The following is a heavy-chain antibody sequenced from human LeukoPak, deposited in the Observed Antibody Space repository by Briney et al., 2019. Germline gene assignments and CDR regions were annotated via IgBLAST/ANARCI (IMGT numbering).Heavy chain of an antibody. J-gene: IGHJ4*02. CDR1: EFTFSSYN. D-gene: IGHD3-10*01. V-gene: IGHV3-21*04. CDR2: ISSSSAYI. CDR3: ATWPGAWYGEDY. Sequence: KPGGSLRLSCAASEFTFSSYNMNWVRQAPGKGLEWVSSISSSSAYIYYADSVKGRFTISRDNSQNTMYLQMNGLRAEDTAVYYCATWPGAWYGEDYWGQGTLVTVSS.